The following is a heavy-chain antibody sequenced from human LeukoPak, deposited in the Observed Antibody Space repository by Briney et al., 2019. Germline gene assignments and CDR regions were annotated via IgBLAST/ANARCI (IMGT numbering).Heavy chain of an antibody. Sequence: SQTLSLTCAISGDSVSSNNPAWNWIRQAPSRGLEWLGRTYYRSKWYNDYAVSVKSRITINPDTSKNQFSLQLNSVTPEDTAVYYCARQLGAFDIWGQGTMVTVSS. V-gene: IGHV6-1*01. CDR1: GDSVSSNNPA. D-gene: IGHD1-1*01. CDR3: ARQLGAFDI. CDR2: TYYRSKWYN. J-gene: IGHJ3*02.